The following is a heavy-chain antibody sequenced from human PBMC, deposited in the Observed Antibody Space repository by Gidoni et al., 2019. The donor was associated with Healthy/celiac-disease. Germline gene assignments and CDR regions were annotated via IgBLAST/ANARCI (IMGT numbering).Heavy chain of an antibody. CDR1: GFTFSSYA. CDR3: AKGYDSSGYYPTYFQH. V-gene: IGHV3-23*01. CDR2: ISGSGGST. Sequence: EVQLLESGGGLVQPGGSLRLSCAASGFTFSSYAMSWVRQAPGKGLEWVSAISGSGGSTYYADSVKGRFTISRDNSKNTLYLQMNSLRAEDTAVYYCAKGYDSSGYYPTYFQHWGQGTLVTVSS. J-gene: IGHJ1*01. D-gene: IGHD3-22*01.